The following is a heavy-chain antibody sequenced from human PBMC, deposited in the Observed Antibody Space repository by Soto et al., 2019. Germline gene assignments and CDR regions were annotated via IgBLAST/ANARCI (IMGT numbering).Heavy chain of an antibody. D-gene: IGHD6-13*01. CDR3: ARDKDSSSWSHFDY. CDR1: GFTVSSNY. V-gene: IGHV3-53*01. J-gene: IGHJ4*02. CDR2: IYSGGST. Sequence: PGGSLRLSCAASGFTVSSNYMSWVRQAPGKGLEWVSVIYSGGSTYYADSVKGRFTISRDNSKNTLYLQMNSLRAEDTAVYYCARDKDSSSWSHFDYWGQGTLVTVSS.